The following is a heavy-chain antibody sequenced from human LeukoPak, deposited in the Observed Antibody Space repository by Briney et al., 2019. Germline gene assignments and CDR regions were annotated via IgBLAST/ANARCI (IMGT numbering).Heavy chain of an antibody. Sequence: GGSLRLSCTASGFIFSDYYMGWIRQAPGKGLEWVSVISGSGVNTYYADSVKGRFTISRDNSKNTLFLQMNSLRAEDTAVYYCAKGSVPVVAMNAFEIWGQGTMVTVSS. CDR3: AKGSVPVVAMNAFEI. D-gene: IGHD2-2*01. CDR2: ISGSGVNT. CDR1: GFIFSDYY. V-gene: IGHV3-23*01. J-gene: IGHJ3*02.